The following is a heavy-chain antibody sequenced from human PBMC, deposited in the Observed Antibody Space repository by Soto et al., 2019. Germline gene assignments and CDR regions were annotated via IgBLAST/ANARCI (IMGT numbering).Heavy chain of an antibody. CDR1: GGSFSGYY. CDR2: INHSGST. CDR3: ARGTRTTVTTFYYYYGMDV. J-gene: IGHJ6*02. V-gene: IGHV4-34*01. Sequence: AETLSLTCAVYGGSFSGYYCICIGHPPCKGLEWIVEINHSGSTNYNPSLKSRVTISVDTSKNQFSLKLSSVTAADTAVYYCARGTRTTVTTFYYYYGMDVWGQGTTVTVSS. D-gene: IGHD4-17*01.